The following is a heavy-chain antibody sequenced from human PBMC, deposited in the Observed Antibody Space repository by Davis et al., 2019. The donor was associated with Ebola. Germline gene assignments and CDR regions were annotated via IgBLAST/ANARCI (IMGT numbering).Heavy chain of an antibody. J-gene: IGHJ6*02. CDR3: AKDYWTHSNYYYGMDV. CDR2: IKYDGSTT. Sequence: GESLKISCVASGFTFSRYWMHWVRQVPGKGLVWVSRIKYDGSTTEYADSVKGRFTISRDKSQNTLYLQMNSLKAEDTAIYYCAKDYWTHSNYYYGMDVWGQGTTVTVAS. D-gene: IGHD3/OR15-3a*01. CDR1: GFTFSRYW. V-gene: IGHV3-74*01.